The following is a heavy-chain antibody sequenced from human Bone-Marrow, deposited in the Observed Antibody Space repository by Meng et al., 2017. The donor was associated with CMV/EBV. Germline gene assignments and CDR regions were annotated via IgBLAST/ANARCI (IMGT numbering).Heavy chain of an antibody. Sequence: SGPTLVKPTQTLTLTCTFSGFSLSTSGVGVGWIRQPPGKALEWLALIYWNDDKRYSPSLKSRLTITKDTSKNQVVLTMTNMDPVDTATYYCARFEPYYYDSSGYSDGAFDIWGQGTMVTV. D-gene: IGHD3-22*01. CDR2: IYWNDDK. CDR1: GFSLSTSGVG. V-gene: IGHV2-5*01. CDR3: ARFEPYYYDSSGYSDGAFDI. J-gene: IGHJ3*02.